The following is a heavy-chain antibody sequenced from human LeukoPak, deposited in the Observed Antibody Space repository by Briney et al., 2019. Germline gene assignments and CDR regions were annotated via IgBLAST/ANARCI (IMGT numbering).Heavy chain of an antibody. V-gene: IGHV3-23*01. CDR1: GFTFSSYA. Sequence: PGGSLRLSCAASGFTFSSYAMSWVRQAPGKGLEWVSAISGSGGSTYYADSVKGRFTISRDNSKNTLYLQMHSLRAEDTAVYYCAKDTSRGYDPIDYWGQGTLVTVSS. CDR3: AKDTSRGYDPIDY. D-gene: IGHD5-12*01. CDR2: ISGSGGST. J-gene: IGHJ4*02.